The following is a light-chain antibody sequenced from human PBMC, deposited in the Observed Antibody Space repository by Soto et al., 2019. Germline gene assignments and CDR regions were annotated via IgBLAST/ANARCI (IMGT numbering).Light chain of an antibody. CDR1: SSDVGGYNY. V-gene: IGLV2-14*01. CDR3: SSYTSSSTLYV. CDR2: DVS. Sequence: QSALTQPASVSGSPGQSITISCTGTSSDVGGYNYVSWYQQHPGKALKLMIYDVSNRPSGVSNRFSGSKSGNTASLTISGLQAEDEADYYCSSYTSSSTLYVFGPGTKVTVL. J-gene: IGLJ1*01.